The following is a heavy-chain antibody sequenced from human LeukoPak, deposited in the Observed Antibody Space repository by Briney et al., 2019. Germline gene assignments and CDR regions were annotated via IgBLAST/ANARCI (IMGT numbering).Heavy chain of an antibody. CDR1: GVSISSNSYY. J-gene: IGHJ6*03. CDR2: IYHSGGT. V-gene: IGHV4-39*07. CDR3: ATNGYYCMDV. D-gene: IGHD2-8*01. Sequence: PSETLSLTCIVSGVSISSNSYYWGWIRQPPGKGLEWIGEIYHSGGTNYNPSLKSRITISVDKSQNQFSLKVNSLTAADTAVYYCATNGYYCMDVWGKGTTVTVSS.